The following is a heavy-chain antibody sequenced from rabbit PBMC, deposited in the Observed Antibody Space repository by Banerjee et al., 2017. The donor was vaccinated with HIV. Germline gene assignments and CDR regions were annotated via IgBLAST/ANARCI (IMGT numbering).Heavy chain of an antibody. CDR1: GFSFGQD. CDR3: ARDLAGREDFNL. D-gene: IGHD4-2*01. J-gene: IGHJ4*01. Sequence: QEQLEESGGDLVKPEGSLTLTCKASGFSFGQDMCWVRQAPGKGLEWIACINTSSANTVYASWAKGRFSISKTSSTTVTLQMTSLTAADTATYFCARDLAGREDFNLWGQGTLVTVS. V-gene: IGHV1S45*01. CDR2: INTSSANT.